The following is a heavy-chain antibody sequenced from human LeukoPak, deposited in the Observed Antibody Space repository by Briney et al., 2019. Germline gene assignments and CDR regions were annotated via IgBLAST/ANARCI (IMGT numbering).Heavy chain of an antibody. CDR3: AKPARTDYVDY. D-gene: IGHD1-14*01. CDR1: GFTFSDYY. V-gene: IGHV3-11*01. J-gene: IGHJ4*02. Sequence: TGGSLRLSCAASGFTFSDYYMSWIRQAPGKGLEWVSYISSSGSTIYYADSVKGRFTISRDNSKNTLYLRINSLRAEDTAVYYCAKPARTDYVDYWGQGTLVTVSS. CDR2: ISSSGSTI.